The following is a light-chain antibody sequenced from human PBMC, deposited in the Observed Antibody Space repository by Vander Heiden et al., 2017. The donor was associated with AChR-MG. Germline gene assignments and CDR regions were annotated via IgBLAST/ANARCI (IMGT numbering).Light chain of an antibody. V-gene: IGKV1D-13*01. J-gene: IGKJ4*01. CDR2: DAS. Sequence: AIQLTQSPSSLSASVGDSVTITCRASQGIGDALAWYQQKPGRSPRLLIYDASTVGSALDSAVTSRFSGRGSGTHFTLTISSLQPEDLATYYCQQFRNYPLTFGGGTEVAIK. CDR1: QGIGDA. CDR3: QQFRNYPLT.